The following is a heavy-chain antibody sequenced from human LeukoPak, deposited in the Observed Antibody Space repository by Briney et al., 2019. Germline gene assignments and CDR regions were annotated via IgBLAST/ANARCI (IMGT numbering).Heavy chain of an antibody. D-gene: IGHD3-16*01. CDR2: IIPIFGTA. CDR1: GGTFSSYA. CDR3: ARREGGEWYFDY. J-gene: IGHJ4*02. V-gene: IGHV1-69*13. Sequence: EASVKVSCKASGGTFSSYAISWVRQAPGQGLEWMGGIIPIFGTANYAQKFQGRVTITADESTSTAYMELSSLRSEDTAVYYCARREGGEWYFDYWGQGTLVTVSS.